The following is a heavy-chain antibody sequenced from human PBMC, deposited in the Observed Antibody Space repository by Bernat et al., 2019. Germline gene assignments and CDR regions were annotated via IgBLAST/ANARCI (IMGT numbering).Heavy chain of an antibody. CDR3: AREASYYDSSGYYSDNAFDI. CDR2: IIPIFGTA. V-gene: IGHV1-69*13. D-gene: IGHD3-22*01. Sequence: QVQLVQSGAEVKKPGASVKVSCKASGYTFTSYGISWVRQAPGQGLEWMGWIIPIFGTANYAQKFQGRVTITADESTSTAYMELSSLRSEDTAVYYCAREASYYDSSGYYSDNAFDIWGQGTMVTVSS. J-gene: IGHJ3*02. CDR1: GYTFTSYG.